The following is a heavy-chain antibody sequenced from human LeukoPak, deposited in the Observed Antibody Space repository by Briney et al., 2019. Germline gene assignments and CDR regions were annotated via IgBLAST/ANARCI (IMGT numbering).Heavy chain of an antibody. V-gene: IGHV3-48*04. D-gene: IGHD3-16*01. Sequence: GGSLRLSCATSGFSFSIRGMNWVRHRPGKGLEWVSYISPWSETIYYAESVKGRFTVSRDDAEKSLYPQMNTLSVEDTAVYYCARIDGPTVYTYYMDLWGKGTTVTVAS. CDR1: GFSFSIRG. CDR2: ISPWSETI. CDR3: ARIDGPTVYTYYMDL. J-gene: IGHJ6*03.